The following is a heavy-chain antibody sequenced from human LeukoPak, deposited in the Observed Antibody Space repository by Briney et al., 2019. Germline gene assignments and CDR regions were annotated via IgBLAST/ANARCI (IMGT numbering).Heavy chain of an antibody. CDR3: ARGSQAARPFDY. CDR2: INPNSGGT. Sequence: ASVKVSCKASGYTFTGYYMHWVRQAPGQGLEWMGWINPNSGGTNYAQKFRGRVTMTRDTSISTAYMELSRLRSDDTAVYYCARGSQAARPFDYWGQGTLVTVSS. D-gene: IGHD6-6*01. CDR1: GYTFTGYY. J-gene: IGHJ4*02. V-gene: IGHV1-2*02.